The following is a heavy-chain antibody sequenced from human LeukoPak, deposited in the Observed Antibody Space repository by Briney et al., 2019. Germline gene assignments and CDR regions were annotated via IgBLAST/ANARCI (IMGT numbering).Heavy chain of an antibody. Sequence: SGGSLRLSCAASGFTFSSYAMSWVRQAPGKGLEWVSAISGSGGSTYYADSVKGRFTISRDNSKNTLYLQMNSLRAEDTAVYYCAKDPLPYYYDSSGYYGDAFDIWGQGTMVTVSS. CDR2: ISGSGGST. CDR1: GFTFSSYA. CDR3: AKDPLPYYYDSSGYYGDAFDI. D-gene: IGHD3-22*01. J-gene: IGHJ3*02. V-gene: IGHV3-23*01.